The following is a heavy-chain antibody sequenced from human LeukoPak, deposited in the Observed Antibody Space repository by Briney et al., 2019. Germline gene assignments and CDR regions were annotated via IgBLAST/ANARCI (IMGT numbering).Heavy chain of an antibody. CDR1: GGSISSYY. J-gene: IGHJ4*02. V-gene: IGHV4-59*01. D-gene: IGHD3-16*01. Sequence: SETLSLTCTVSGGSISSYYWSWLRQPPGKGLEWIGYIYYSGSTNYNPSLKSRVTISVDTSKNQFSLKLSSVTAADTAVYYCARELVGLGFDYWGQGTLVTVSS. CDR2: IYYSGST. CDR3: ARELVGLGFDY.